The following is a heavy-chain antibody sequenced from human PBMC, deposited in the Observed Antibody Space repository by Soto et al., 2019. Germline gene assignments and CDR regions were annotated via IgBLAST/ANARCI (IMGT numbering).Heavy chain of an antibody. CDR2: ISGSGGST. J-gene: IGHJ5*02. V-gene: IGHV3-23*01. D-gene: IGHD5-18*01. CDR3: AKGTGYSSPERGNWFDP. CDR1: GFTFSSYA. Sequence: GGSLRLSCAASGFTFSSYAMSWVRQAPGKGLEWVSAISGSGGSTYYADSVKGRFTISRDNSKNTLYLQMNSLRAEDTAVYYCAKGTGYSSPERGNWFDPWGQGTLVTVSS.